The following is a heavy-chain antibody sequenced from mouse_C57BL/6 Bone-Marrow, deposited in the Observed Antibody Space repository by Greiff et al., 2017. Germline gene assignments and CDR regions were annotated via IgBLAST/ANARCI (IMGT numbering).Heavy chain of an antibody. Sequence: EVQVVESGGGLVKPGGSLKLSCAASGFTFSDYGMHWVRQAPEKGLEWVAYISSGSSTIYYADTVKGRFTISRDNAKNTLFLHMTSLRSEDTAMYYCARGPDYWGQGTTLTVSS. CDR3: ARGPDY. V-gene: IGHV5-17*01. J-gene: IGHJ2*01. CDR2: ISSGSSTI. CDR1: GFTFSDYG.